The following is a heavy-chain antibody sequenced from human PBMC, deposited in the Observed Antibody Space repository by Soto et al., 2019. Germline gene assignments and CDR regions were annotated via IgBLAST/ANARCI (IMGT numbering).Heavy chain of an antibody. V-gene: IGHV4-61*01. J-gene: IGHJ5*02. Sequence: SETLSLTCAVSGDSVTRVNYFWTWIRQPPGGGLEWIGYISNSGISKYNPSLKSRVAMSQDTSKNQFSLNLHSVTAADTAVYFCARGEGNSYHAYHSDTWDQGALVT. CDR2: ISNSGIS. CDR1: GDSVTRVNYF. D-gene: IGHD2-21*01. CDR3: ARGEGNSYHAYHSDT.